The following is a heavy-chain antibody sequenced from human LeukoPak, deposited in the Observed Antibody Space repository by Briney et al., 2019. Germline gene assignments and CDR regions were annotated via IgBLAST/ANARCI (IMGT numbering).Heavy chain of an antibody. CDR2: INHSGST. CDR1: GGSFSGYY. CDR3: ARGSAMVGGDY. D-gene: IGHD5-18*01. J-gene: IGHJ4*02. V-gene: IGHV4-34*01. Sequence: PSETLSLTCAVYGGSFSGYYWSWTRQPPGKGLEWIGEINHSGSTNYNPSLKSRVTISVDTSKNQFSLKLSSVTAADTAVYYCARGSAMVGGDYWGQGTLVTVSS.